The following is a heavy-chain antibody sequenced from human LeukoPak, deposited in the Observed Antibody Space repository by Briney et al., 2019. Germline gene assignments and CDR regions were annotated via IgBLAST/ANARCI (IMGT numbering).Heavy chain of an antibody. CDR3: ARDTNYLSGGVLGY. Sequence: GGSLRLSCAASGFTFSSYGMHWVRQAPGKGLEWVAVIWYDGSNKYYADSVKGRFTISRDNSKNTLYLQMNSLRAEDTAVYYCARDTNYLSGGVLGYWGQGTLVTVS. V-gene: IGHV3-33*01. CDR1: GFTFSSYG. J-gene: IGHJ4*02. D-gene: IGHD5-24*01. CDR2: IWYDGSNK.